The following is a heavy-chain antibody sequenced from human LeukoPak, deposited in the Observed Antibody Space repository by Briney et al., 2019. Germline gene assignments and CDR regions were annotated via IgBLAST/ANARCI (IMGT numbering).Heavy chain of an antibody. CDR3: ARAKAAGFYDF. CDR2: THFSGSS. V-gene: IGHV4-59*11. CDR1: GSSISRHY. D-gene: IGHD6-13*01. J-gene: IGHJ4*02. Sequence: SETLSLTCSVSGSSISRHYWTWIRQPPGKGLEWIGYTHFSGSSNYNPSLKSRATTSLDRAKNQISLTLTSVTAADTAVYFCARAKAAGFYDFWGQGTLVTVSS.